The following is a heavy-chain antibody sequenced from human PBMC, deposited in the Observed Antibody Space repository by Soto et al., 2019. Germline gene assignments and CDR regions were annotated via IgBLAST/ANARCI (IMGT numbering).Heavy chain of an antibody. CDR2: IIPIFGTA. V-gene: IGHV1-69*01. D-gene: IGHD6-6*01. CDR1: GGTFSSDA. CDR3: ARENSTSSPGWLDS. Sequence: QVQVVQSGAEVKKPGSSVKVSCKASGGTFSSDAISWVRQAPGQGLEWMGGIIPIFGTANYARKFQGRVTITADESTSTAYMDLSRLRSEDTAVYYCARENSTSSPGWLDSWGQGTPVTVPS. J-gene: IGHJ5*01.